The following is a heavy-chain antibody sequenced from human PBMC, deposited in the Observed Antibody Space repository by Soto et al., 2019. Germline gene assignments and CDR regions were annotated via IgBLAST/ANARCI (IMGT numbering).Heavy chain of an antibody. CDR1: GFTFGTYA. V-gene: IGHV3-23*01. D-gene: IGHD4-17*01. Sequence: GSLRRSCAASGFTFGTYAMIWVRQAPGKGLGWVSTISSSGDSTYYADSVKGRFTVSRDNSMNTLYMQMNSLRLEDTAVYYCARGPSYSDSYFDHWGQGTLVTVSS. CDR2: ISSSGDST. J-gene: IGHJ4*02. CDR3: ARGPSYSDSYFDH.